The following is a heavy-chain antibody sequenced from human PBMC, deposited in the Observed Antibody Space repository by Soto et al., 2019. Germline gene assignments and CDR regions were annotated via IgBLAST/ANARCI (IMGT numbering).Heavy chain of an antibody. D-gene: IGHD3-10*01. V-gene: IGHV3-23*01. Sequence: PGGSLRLSCAASGFTFSSYAMSWVRQTPGKGLEWVSTLSGSGDTTYYADSVKGQFTISRDNSKSTLYLQMNSLRAEDTAVYYCVKDLGTYGPNGTDPWGKGTLVTVSS. CDR1: GFTFSSYA. CDR2: LSGSGDTT. J-gene: IGHJ5*02. CDR3: VKDLGTYGPNGTDP.